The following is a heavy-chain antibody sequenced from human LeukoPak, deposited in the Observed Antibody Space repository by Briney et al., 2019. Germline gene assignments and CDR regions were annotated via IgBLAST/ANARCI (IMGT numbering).Heavy chain of an antibody. D-gene: IGHD6-25*01. CDR2: IYYTGST. CDR3: ARRLNAFDI. J-gene: IGHJ3*02. Sequence: TLSLTCTVSGGSINSATYYWSWIRQHPGKGLEWVGYIYYTGSTYYNPSLKSRVTMSVDTSKNQFSLKLSSVTAADTAVYYCARRLNAFDIWGQGTLVTVS. V-gene: IGHV4-31*03. CDR1: GGSINSATYY.